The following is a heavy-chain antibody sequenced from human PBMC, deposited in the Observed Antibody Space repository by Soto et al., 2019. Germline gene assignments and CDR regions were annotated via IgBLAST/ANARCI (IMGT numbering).Heavy chain of an antibody. J-gene: IGHJ3*02. V-gene: IGHV1-58*01. D-gene: IGHD2-15*01. CDR1: GFSFTNSA. CDR2: IIIAGGST. Sequence: QMQVVQSGPEVKRPGTSVKVPCKASGFSFTNSAVQWVRQDRGQRLEWIGWIIIAGGSTKYAQNLQGRITITRDMSTSTAYMELSSLRSEDTAIYYCAAELYSGGRCCSFDIWGQGTMVTVSS. CDR3: AAELYSGGRCCSFDI.